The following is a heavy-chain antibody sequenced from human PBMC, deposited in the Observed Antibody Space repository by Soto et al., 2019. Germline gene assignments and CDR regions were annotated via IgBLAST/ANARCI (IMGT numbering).Heavy chain of an antibody. CDR2: ISYDGSNK. CDR1: GFTFSSYA. Sequence: QVQLVESGGGVVQPGRSLRLSCAASGFTFSSYAMHWVRQAPGKGLEWVAVISYDGSNKYYADSVKGIFTISRDNSTVTLYLQMNSVRAEDTAVYYCARDDWPYGSGSYYNFWEPQWVYYYGMDVWGQGTTVTVSS. CDR3: ARDDWPYGSGSYYNFWEPQWVYYYGMDV. D-gene: IGHD3-10*01. V-gene: IGHV3-30-3*01. J-gene: IGHJ6*02.